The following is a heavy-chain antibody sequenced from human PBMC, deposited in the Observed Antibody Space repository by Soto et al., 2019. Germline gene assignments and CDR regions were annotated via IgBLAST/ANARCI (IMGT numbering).Heavy chain of an antibody. CDR3: ATMGTPATGLYFFDY. CDR2: ISYSGST. V-gene: IGHV4-30-4*01. D-gene: IGHD2-15*01. Sequence: QVQLQESGPGLVKPSQTLSLTCTVSGGSISSGNYYWSWLRQPPGKGLEWIGFISYSGSTYYSTFLNCRVTISVYTSKSQFSLNLSFVTAADTSVYYCATMGTPATGLYFFDYWGQGSLVTVSS. CDR1: GGSISSGNYY. J-gene: IGHJ4*02.